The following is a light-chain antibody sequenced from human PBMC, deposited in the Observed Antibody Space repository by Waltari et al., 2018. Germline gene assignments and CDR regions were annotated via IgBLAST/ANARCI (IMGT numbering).Light chain of an antibody. Sequence: EIVLTKSPGTLSFSPRERATLSCRASQGVGKYVAWYRQRPGQAPRLLLYHSSIRATGIPDRFSGSGYGTDFSLTISRLEPEDFAVYYCQKYDFLPATFGQGTTVEIK. CDR2: HSS. CDR3: QKYDFLPAT. J-gene: IGKJ1*01. V-gene: IGKV3-20*01. CDR1: QGVGKY.